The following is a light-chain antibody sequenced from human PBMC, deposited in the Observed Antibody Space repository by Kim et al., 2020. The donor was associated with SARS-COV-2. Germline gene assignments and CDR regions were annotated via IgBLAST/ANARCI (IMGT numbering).Light chain of an antibody. V-gene: IGLV3-21*04. CDR1: NIGSKS. CDR2: YDS. Sequence: APRKTARITCGGNNIGSKSVHWYQQKPGQAPVLVIYYDSDRPSGIPERFSGSNSGNTATLTISRVEAGDEADYYCQVWDSSSDHRVFGTGTKVTVL. CDR3: QVWDSSSDHRV. J-gene: IGLJ1*01.